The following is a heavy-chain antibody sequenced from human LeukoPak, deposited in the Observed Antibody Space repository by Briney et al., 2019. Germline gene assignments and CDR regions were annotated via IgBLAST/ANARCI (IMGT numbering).Heavy chain of an antibody. CDR3: ARGGFDPAGGPEYYFDY. J-gene: IGHJ4*02. V-gene: IGHV1-69*04. Sequence: GASVKVSCKASGGTFSSYAISWVRQAPGQGLERMGRIIPILGIANYAQKFQGGVTITADKSTSTAYMELSSLRSEDTAVYYCARGGFDPAGGPEYYFDYWGQGTLVTVSS. D-gene: IGHD3-9*01. CDR1: GGTFSSYA. CDR2: IIPILGIA.